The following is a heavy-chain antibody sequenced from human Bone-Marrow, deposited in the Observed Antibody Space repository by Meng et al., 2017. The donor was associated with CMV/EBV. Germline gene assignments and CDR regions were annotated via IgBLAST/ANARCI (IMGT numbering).Heavy chain of an antibody. V-gene: IGHV1-69*01. CDR3: ARGWGGDQEAIDY. D-gene: IGHD4-17*01. CDR2: IIPIFGTR. CDR1: GGTLSSYD. J-gene: IGHJ4*02. Sequence: KASGGTLSSYDISWVRKAPGQGLEWMGVIIPIFGTRNYAQKFQGRVTITADESTSTACMELSSLRSEDTAVYYCARGWGGDQEAIDYWGQGTLVTVSS.